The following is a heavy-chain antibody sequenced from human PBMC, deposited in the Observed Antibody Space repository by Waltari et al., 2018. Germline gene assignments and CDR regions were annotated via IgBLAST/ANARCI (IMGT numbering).Heavy chain of an antibody. D-gene: IGHD6-13*01. V-gene: IGHV4-38-2*01. Sequence: QVQLQESGPGLVKPSETLSLTCAVSGYSISSGYYWGWIRQPPGKGLEWSGSSYHSGSTYYDPSLKSRVTISVDTSKNQFSLKLSSVTAADTAVYYCARRVIAAAGTYFDYWGQGTLVTVSS. CDR2: SYHSGST. CDR1: GYSISSGYY. J-gene: IGHJ4*02. CDR3: ARRVIAAAGTYFDY.